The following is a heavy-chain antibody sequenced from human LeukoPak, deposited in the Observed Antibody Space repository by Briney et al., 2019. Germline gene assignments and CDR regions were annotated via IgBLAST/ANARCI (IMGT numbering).Heavy chain of an antibody. CDR3: ARLASSSWPLYYYYGMDV. V-gene: IGHV1-8*01. Sequence: ASVKVSCKASGYTFTSYDINWVRQATGQGLEWMGWMNPNNGNTGYAQKFQGRVAMTRSTSISTAYMELSSLRSEDTAVYYCARLASSSWPLYYYYGMDVWGQGTTVTVSS. D-gene: IGHD6-13*01. CDR1: GYTFTSYD. CDR2: MNPNNGNT. J-gene: IGHJ6*02.